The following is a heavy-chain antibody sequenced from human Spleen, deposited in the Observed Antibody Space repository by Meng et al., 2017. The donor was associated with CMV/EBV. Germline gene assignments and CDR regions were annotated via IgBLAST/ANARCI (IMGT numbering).Heavy chain of an antibody. J-gene: IGHJ4*02. CDR3: ARESVRRIAVVTAGYFDY. D-gene: IGHD2-21*02. V-gene: IGHV3-7*04. Sequence: GESLKISCAASGLTFSAYWMSWVRQNPGSGLEWVANIKQDGSEKYYVDSVKGRFTIFRDNAKNSVYLQMNSLRVEDTAVYYCARESVRRIAVVTAGYFDYWGQGALVTVSS. CDR2: IKQDGSEK. CDR1: GLTFSAYW.